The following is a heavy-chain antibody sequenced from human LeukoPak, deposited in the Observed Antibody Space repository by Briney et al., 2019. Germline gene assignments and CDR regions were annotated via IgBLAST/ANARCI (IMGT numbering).Heavy chain of an antibody. V-gene: IGHV3-11*04. J-gene: IGHJ4*02. CDR3: ARAYSNYEEVGNFDY. D-gene: IGHD4-11*01. CDR2: ISSSGSTI. CDR1: GYTFSDDY. Sequence: GGPLRLSCAASGYTFSDDYMSWIRQAPGKGLEGVSNISSSGSTIYYADSVKGRFTISRDNAQNSLYLQMNSLRAADMAVYYCARAYSNYEEVGNFDYWGRGTLVTVSS.